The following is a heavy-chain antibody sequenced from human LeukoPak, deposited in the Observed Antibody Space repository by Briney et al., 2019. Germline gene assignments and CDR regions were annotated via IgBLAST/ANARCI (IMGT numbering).Heavy chain of an antibody. V-gene: IGHV3-7*01. CDR3: VRDGGGTTPYDC. J-gene: IGHJ4*02. CDR2: IKQDGSEK. D-gene: IGHD1-7*01. Sequence: GGSLRLSCAASGFTFSNYWMSWVRQAPGKGLEWVANIKQDGSEKYFVDSVKGRFTISRDNAKNSLYLQMNSLRVGDTAVYYCVRDGGGTTPYDCWGQGTLVTVSS. CDR1: GFTFSNYW.